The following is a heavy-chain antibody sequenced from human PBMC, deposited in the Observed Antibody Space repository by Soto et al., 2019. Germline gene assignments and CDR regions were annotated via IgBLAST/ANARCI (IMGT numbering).Heavy chain of an antibody. J-gene: IGHJ5*02. Sequence: PSETLSLTCAVSGGSIGGVGYAWSWIRQPPGGGLEWIGYIYHGGTFLKSPSLKTRLTMSLDMSNNQFSLTLNSMTAADTAVYYCARGQFYSGSGNFNNLMFDAWGQGIQVTVSS. V-gene: IGHV4-30-2*01. CDR1: GGSIGGVGYA. D-gene: IGHD3-10*01. CDR2: IYHGGTF. CDR3: ARGQFYSGSGNFNNLMFDA.